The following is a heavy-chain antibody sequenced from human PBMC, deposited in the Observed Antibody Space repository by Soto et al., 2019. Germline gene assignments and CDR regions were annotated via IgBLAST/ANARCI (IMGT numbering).Heavy chain of an antibody. D-gene: IGHD3-10*01. CDR2: FDPEDGET. CDR3: ATDRTTGGYYYYGSGSYYIH. V-gene: IGHV1-24*01. CDR1: GYTLTELS. J-gene: IGHJ4*02. Sequence: ASVKVSCKVSGYTLTELSMHWVRQAPGKGLEWMGGFDPEDGETIYAQKFQGRVTMTEDTSTDTAYMELSSLRSEDTAVYYCATDRTTGGYYYYGSGSYYIHWGQGTLVTVSS.